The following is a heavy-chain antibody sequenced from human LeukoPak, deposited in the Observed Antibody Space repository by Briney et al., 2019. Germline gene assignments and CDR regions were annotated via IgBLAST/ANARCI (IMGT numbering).Heavy chain of an antibody. CDR1: GFMFSSYW. Sequence: GGSLRLSCAASGFMFSSYWMTWVRQAPEKGLEWVAVILYDGSNKYYADSVKGRFTISRDNSKNTLYLQMNSLRAEDTAVYYCARDGDGGSWYGGGAFDIWGQGTMVTVSS. D-gene: IGHD6-13*01. V-gene: IGHV3-33*08. CDR3: ARDGDGGSWYGGGAFDI. CDR2: ILYDGSNK. J-gene: IGHJ3*02.